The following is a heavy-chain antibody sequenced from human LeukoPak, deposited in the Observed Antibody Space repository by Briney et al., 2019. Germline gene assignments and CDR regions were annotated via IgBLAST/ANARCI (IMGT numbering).Heavy chain of an antibody. CDR3: ARRMAYYYFDY. J-gene: IGHJ4*02. CDR1: GGSISRYY. CDR2: IYYSGST. V-gene: IGHV4-59*08. Sequence: PSETLSLTCTVSGGSISRYYWSWIRQPPGKGLEWIGYIYYSGSTNYNPSLKSRVTISVDTSKNQFSLKLSSVTAADTAVYYCARRMAYYYFDYWGQGTLVTVSS. D-gene: IGHD2-8*01.